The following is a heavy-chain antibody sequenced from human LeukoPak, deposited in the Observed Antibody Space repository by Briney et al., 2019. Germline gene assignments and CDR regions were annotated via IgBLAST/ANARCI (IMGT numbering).Heavy chain of an antibody. J-gene: IGHJ4*02. CDR3: AKFGDGDNLRYFDY. CDR1: GGSISSYY. D-gene: IGHD5-24*01. V-gene: IGHV4-59*08. Sequence: PSETLSLTCTVSGGSISSYYWNWIRQPPGKGLEWIGYIYYSGSTNYNASLKSRVTISVDTSKNQFSLKLSSVTAADTAVYYCAKFGDGDNLRYFDYWGQGTLVTVSS. CDR2: IYYSGST.